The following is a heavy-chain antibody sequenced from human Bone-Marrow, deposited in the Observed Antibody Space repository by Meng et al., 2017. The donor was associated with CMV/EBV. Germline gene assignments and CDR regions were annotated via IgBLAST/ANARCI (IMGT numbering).Heavy chain of an antibody. CDR1: GFTFSSYA. V-gene: IGHV3-23*01. Sequence: GGSLRLSCAASGFTFSSYAMSWVRQAPGKGLQWVSGINGGGGGTYYTDSVKGRFAISRDNSKNMLYLQMNSLRAEDTAIYYCAKPPTMKIVPDTFHIWGQGTMVTVSS. D-gene: IGHD3-22*01. CDR3: AKPPTMKIVPDTFHI. J-gene: IGHJ3*02. CDR2: INGGGGGT.